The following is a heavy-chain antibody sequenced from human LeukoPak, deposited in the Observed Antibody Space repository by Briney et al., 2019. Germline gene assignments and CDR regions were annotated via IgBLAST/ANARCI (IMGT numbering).Heavy chain of an antibody. D-gene: IGHD4-23*01. Sequence: GGSLRLSCEASGFTFSNYAMSWVRQAPGKGLEWVSAISGSGGSTYYADSVKGRFSISRDNAKNTLYLQMNSLRVEDTAVYYCARGRPHGNDYWGQGTLVTVSS. J-gene: IGHJ4*02. V-gene: IGHV3-23*01. CDR1: GFTFSNYA. CDR3: ARGRPHGNDY. CDR2: ISGSGGST.